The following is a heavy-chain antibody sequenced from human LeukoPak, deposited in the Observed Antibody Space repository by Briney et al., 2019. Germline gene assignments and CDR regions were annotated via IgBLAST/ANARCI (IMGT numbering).Heavy chain of an antibody. J-gene: IGHJ4*02. CDR2: IWYDGSNK. D-gene: IGHD6-13*01. CDR3: AKDRKPDSWPRGAFDY. Sequence: GRSLRLSCAASGFTFSSYGMHWVRQAPGKGLEWVAVIWYDGSNKYYADSVKGRFTISRDNSKNTLYLQMNSLRAEDTAIYYCAKDRKPDSWPRGAFDYWGQGTLVTVSS. V-gene: IGHV3-33*06. CDR1: GFTFSSYG.